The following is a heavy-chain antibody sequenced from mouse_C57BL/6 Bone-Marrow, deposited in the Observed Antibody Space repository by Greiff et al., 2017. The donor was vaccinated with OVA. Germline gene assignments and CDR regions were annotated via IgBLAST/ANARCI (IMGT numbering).Heavy chain of an antibody. CDR2: INPNYGTT. CDR3: ARCPPIYYYGSSFPFDY. D-gene: IGHD1-1*01. Sequence: EVKLMESGPELVKPGASVKISCKASGYSFTDYNMNWVKQSNGKSLEWIGVINPNYGTTSYNQKFKGKATLTVDQSSSTAYMQLNSLTSEDSAVYYCARCPPIYYYGSSFPFDYWGQGTTLTVSS. J-gene: IGHJ2*01. CDR1: GYSFTDYN. V-gene: IGHV1-39*01.